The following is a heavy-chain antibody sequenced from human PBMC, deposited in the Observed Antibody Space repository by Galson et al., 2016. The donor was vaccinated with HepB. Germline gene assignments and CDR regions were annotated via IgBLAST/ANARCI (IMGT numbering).Heavy chain of an antibody. CDR2: IYYVGTT. D-gene: IGHD3-22*01. Sequence: SETLSLTCTVSGGSISSYYWAWIRQPPGKGLEWIGTIYYVGTTYYNPSLKSRVTISVDTSRNQFSLKLSSVTAADTVGYSCAGQGDYYDSSGYFDSWGRGTLCTVSS. V-gene: IGHV4-39*01. CDR1: GGSISSYY. CDR3: AGQGDYYDSSGYFDS. J-gene: IGHJ4*02.